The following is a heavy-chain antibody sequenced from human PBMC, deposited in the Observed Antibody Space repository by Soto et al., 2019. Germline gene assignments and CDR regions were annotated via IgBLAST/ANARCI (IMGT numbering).Heavy chain of an antibody. CDR2: ISYDGSNK. CDR1: GVTFSSYG. D-gene: IGHD3-3*01. Sequence: GGPLRLTCTSSGVTFSSYGMHWVRQAPGKGLEWVAVISYDGSNKYYADSVKGRFTISRDNSKNTLYLQMNSLRAEDTAVYYCAKDLNYDFWSGYNNWFDPWGQGTLVTVSS. V-gene: IGHV3-30*18. J-gene: IGHJ5*02. CDR3: AKDLNYDFWSGYNNWFDP.